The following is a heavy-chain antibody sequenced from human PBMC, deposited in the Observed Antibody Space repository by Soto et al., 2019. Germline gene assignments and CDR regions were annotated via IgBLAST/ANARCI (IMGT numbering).Heavy chain of an antibody. CDR2: IVVGSGNT. Sequence: ASVKVSCKASGFTFTSSAVQWVGQARGQRLEWIGWIVVGSGNTNYAQKFQERVTITRDMSTSTAYMELSSLRSEDTAVYYCAAVPYSSSYYFDYWGQGTLSPSPQ. CDR1: GFTFTSSA. CDR3: AAVPYSSSYYFDY. D-gene: IGHD6-6*01. V-gene: IGHV1-58*01. J-gene: IGHJ4*02.